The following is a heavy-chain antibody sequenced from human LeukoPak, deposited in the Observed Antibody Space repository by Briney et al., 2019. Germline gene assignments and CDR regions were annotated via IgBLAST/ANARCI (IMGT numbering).Heavy chain of an antibody. J-gene: IGHJ5*02. V-gene: IGHV3-23*01. CDR1: GFTFSGFA. CDR2: ISRSGEST. Sequence: GGSLRLSCAASGFTFSGFAMSWIRQAPGKGLEWVSSISRSGESTFYADSVRGRFTISRDNSKNTVSLQMESLRAEDTALYYCARVPWGYRENRFDPWGQGTLVTVSS. D-gene: IGHD3-16*02. CDR3: ARVPWGYRENRFDP.